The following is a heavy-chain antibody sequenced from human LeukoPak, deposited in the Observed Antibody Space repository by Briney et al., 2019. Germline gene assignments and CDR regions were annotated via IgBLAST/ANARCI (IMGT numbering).Heavy chain of an antibody. CDR1: LDSTTSNF. J-gene: IGHJ4*02. V-gene: IGHV4-4*02. D-gene: IGHD1-14*01. CDR2: IHRSGSP. Sequence: SEALSLTCTVSLDSTTSNFWSWVRQPPGKGLEWIGEIHRSGSPNYNPSLQSRVTISIDRSRNQIALELSSVTAADTAVYYCAREILGGFNPGAYWGQGTLVTVSS. CDR3: AREILGGFNPGAY.